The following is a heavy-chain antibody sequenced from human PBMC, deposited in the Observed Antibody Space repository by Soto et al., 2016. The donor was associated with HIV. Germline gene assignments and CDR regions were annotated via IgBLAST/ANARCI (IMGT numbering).Heavy chain of an antibody. D-gene: IGHD2-15*01. CDR1: RFTVSSNY. Sequence: EVQLVESGGGLVQPGGSLRLSCAASRFTVSSNYMTWVHQAPGKGLEWVSVIYSGGSTYYADSVKGRFTISRDNSKNTLYLQMNSLRAEDTAVYYCARELRDRCYDPWGQGTLVTVSS. J-gene: IGHJ5*02. V-gene: IGHV3-66*01. CDR3: ARELRDRCYDP. CDR2: IYSGGST.